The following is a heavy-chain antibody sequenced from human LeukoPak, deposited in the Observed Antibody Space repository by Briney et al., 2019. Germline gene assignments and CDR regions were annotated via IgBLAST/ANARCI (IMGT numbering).Heavy chain of an antibody. D-gene: IGHD5-18*01. CDR1: GYTFTSYY. J-gene: IGHJ4*02. Sequence: GASVKVSCKASGYTFTSYYMHWVRQAPGQGLEWMGWINTNTGKPTYARGFTGRFVFSFDTSVRPAYPQITSLKAEDTAVYYCARLGPESSYGWKAFDYWGQGTLVTVSS. CDR3: ARLGPESSYGWKAFDY. CDR2: INTNTGKP. V-gene: IGHV7-4-1*02.